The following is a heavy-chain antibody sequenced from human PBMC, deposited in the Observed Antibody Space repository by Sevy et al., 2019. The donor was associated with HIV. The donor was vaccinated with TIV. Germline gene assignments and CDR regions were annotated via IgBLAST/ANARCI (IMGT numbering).Heavy chain of an antibody. Sequence: SETLSLTCIVSGGSISNGDYYWSRIRQPPGKGLEWIGYIYYSGSTNYNPSLKSRVTISVDTSKNQFSLNLSSVTAADTAVYYCARAQYYYDSSGYYVLPRYYFDYWGQGTLVTVSS. CDR2: IYYSGST. V-gene: IGHV4-30-4*01. CDR3: ARAQYYYDSSGYYVLPRYYFDY. D-gene: IGHD3-22*01. CDR1: GGSISNGDYY. J-gene: IGHJ4*02.